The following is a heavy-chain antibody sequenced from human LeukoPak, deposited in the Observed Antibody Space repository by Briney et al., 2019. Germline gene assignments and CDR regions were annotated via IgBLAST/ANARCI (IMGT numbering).Heavy chain of an antibody. CDR2: ISGRGDTT. Sequence: GGSLRLSCAASGFTFSSFAMSWVRQAPGKGLEWVSAISGRGDTTYYADSVKGRFTSSRDNSKNTLYLQMNSLRAEDTAVYYCAKNCRGLPDEPFDYWGQGTLVTVSS. CDR3: AKNCRGLPDEPFDY. CDR1: GFTFSSFA. D-gene: IGHD4-17*01. V-gene: IGHV3-23*01. J-gene: IGHJ4*02.